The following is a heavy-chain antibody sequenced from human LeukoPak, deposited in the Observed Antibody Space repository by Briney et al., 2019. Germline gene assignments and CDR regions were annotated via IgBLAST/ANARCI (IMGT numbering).Heavy chain of an antibody. Sequence: PSETLSLTCTVSGGSISGYHWSWIRRPPGKGLEWIGSVSYSGSTNYNPSLKTRVTISVDTSKIQFSLKLGSVAAADTAVYYCARDRPYYFGSGSYYSFDIWGQGTLVTVSS. D-gene: IGHD3-10*01. CDR3: ARDRPYYFGSGSYYSFDI. CDR2: VSYSGST. CDR1: GGSISGYH. J-gene: IGHJ4*02. V-gene: IGHV4-59*01.